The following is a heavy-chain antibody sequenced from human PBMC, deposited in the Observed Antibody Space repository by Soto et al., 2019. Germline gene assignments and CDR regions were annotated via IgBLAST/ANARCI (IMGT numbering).Heavy chain of an antibody. V-gene: IGHV1-18*01. CDR1: GYSFTNYG. CDR3: ARDRGVAPPVAGNTHYYYYMDV. J-gene: IGHJ6*03. D-gene: IGHD6-19*01. Sequence: QDQLLQSGAEVKKPGASVTVSCKASGYSFTNYGITWVRQAPGQGLEWMGWISAFNGNTHYAQKLQGRVTMTTDASTSTASMELRSLRSDDTAVYYCARDRGVAPPVAGNTHYYYYMDVCGKGTTVTVSS. CDR2: ISAFNGNT.